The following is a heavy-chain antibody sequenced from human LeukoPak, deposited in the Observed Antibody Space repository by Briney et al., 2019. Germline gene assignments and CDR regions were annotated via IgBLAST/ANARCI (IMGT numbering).Heavy chain of an antibody. CDR2: ISSNGDST. CDR3: AREWVEYSNTWSHFDY. J-gene: IGHJ4*02. D-gene: IGHD6-13*01. Sequence: GGSLRLSCAASGFTYSSYSMNWVRQAPGQGLEYVSAISSNGDSTYYADSVKGRFTISRDNSKNTLYLQMGSLRAEDMAVYYCAREWVEYSNTWSHFDYWGQGTLVTVSS. CDR1: GFTYSSYS. V-gene: IGHV3-64*02.